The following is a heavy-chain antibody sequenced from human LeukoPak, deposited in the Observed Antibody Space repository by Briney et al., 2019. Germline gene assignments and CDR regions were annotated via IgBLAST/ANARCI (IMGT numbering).Heavy chain of an antibody. D-gene: IGHD3-9*01. Sequence: ASGKVSLKASGGTFSSYAISWVRQAPGQGLEWMGGIIPIFGTANYAQKFQGRVTITADESTSTAYMELSSLRSEDTAVYYCARSDYDILTGYNQPWGQGTLVTVSS. CDR1: GGTFSSYA. V-gene: IGHV1-69*13. CDR2: IIPIFGTA. J-gene: IGHJ5*02. CDR3: ARSDYDILTGYNQP.